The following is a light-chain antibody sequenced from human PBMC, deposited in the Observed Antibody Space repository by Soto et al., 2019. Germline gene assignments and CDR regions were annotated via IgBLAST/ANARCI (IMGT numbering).Light chain of an antibody. CDR1: QSVSSY. J-gene: IGKJ4*01. Sequence: VLMQALAILSVSTGERGTLSCRASQSVSSYLAWYQQKTGQAPRIVIYDASNRATGIPARFSGSGYGTDFNLTISSLETEDFAVYYCQQRSNWPPPFGGGTKVDIK. CDR2: DAS. V-gene: IGKV3-11*01. CDR3: QQRSNWPPP.